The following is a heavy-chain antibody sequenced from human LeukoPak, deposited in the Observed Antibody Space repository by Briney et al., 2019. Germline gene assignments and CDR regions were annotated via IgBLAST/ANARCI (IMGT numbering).Heavy chain of an antibody. J-gene: IGHJ4*02. D-gene: IGHD6-13*01. V-gene: IGHV3-30*18. CDR2: ISYDGSNK. Sequence: SGGSLRLSCAASGFTYSSYDMSWVRQAPGKGLEWVAVISYDGSNKYYADSVKGRFTISRDNSKNTLYLQMNSLRAEDTAVYYCAKDGDGIAAAGPIDYWGQGTLVTVSS. CDR1: GFTYSSYD. CDR3: AKDGDGIAAAGPIDY.